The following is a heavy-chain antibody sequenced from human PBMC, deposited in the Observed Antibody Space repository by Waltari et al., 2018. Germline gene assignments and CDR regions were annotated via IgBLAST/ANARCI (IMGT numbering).Heavy chain of an antibody. Sequence: QVQLVQSGAEAQYPTSSVTVSSKATGSTFSSYAISWVRQAPGRGLEWMGGIIPIFGTANNAQKFQGRVTITADKSTSTAYMELSSLRSEDTAVYYCARDEQQLANGNVFDYWGQGTLVTVSS. CDR1: GSTFSSYA. CDR2: IIPIFGTA. CDR3: ARDEQQLANGNVFDY. D-gene: IGHD6-13*01. J-gene: IGHJ4*02. V-gene: IGHV1-69*14.